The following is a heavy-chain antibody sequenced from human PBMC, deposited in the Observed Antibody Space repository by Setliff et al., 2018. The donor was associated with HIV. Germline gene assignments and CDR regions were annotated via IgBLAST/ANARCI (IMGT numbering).Heavy chain of an antibody. J-gene: IGHJ4*01. CDR2: IKSETDGGTT. CDR3: THMGHYFDGTGYNRMYYFDY. Sequence: GGSLRLSCAVSGLRVSDAWLSWVRQAPGKGLEWLARIKSETDGGTTDYAAPVKGRFTILGDDSKNMLYLEMSNLQTEDTAMYYCTHMGHYFDGTGYNRMYYFDYWG. D-gene: IGHD3-22*01. CDR1: GLRVSDAW. V-gene: IGHV3-15*01.